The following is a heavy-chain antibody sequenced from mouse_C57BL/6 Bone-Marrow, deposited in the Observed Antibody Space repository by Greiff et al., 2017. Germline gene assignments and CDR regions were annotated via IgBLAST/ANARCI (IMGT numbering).Heavy chain of an antibody. V-gene: IGHV5-9*01. CDR2: ISGGGGNT. D-gene: IGHD3-2*02. CDR3: ARRQLRLPYYFDY. J-gene: IGHJ2*01. Sequence: EVHLVESGGGLVKPGGSLKLSCAASGFTFSSYTMSWVRQTPEKRLEWVATISGGGGNTYYPDSVKGRFTISRDNAKNTLYLQMSSLRSEDTALYYCARRQLRLPYYFDYWGQGTTLTVSS. CDR1: GFTFSSYT.